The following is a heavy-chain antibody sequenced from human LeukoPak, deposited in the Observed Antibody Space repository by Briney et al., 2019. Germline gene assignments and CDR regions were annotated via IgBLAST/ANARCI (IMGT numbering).Heavy chain of an antibody. CDR2: ISSDGSRT. CDR3: ARSKIPGY. D-gene: IGHD2-21*01. CDR1: GFTFSGYW. J-gene: IGHJ4*02. V-gene: IGHV3-74*01. Sequence: GGSLRLSCAASGFTFSGYWMYWVRQAPGKGLVWVSGISSDGSRTFHADSVKGRFTISRDNAKNSLYLQMNSLRAEDTAVYYCARSKIPGYWGQGTLVTVSS.